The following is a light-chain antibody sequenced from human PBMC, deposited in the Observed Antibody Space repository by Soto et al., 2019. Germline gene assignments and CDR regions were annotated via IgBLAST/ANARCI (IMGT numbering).Light chain of an antibody. CDR2: KVS. CDR3: MQGSHWPPIT. J-gene: IGKJ5*01. Sequence: DDVGTQSPLSRPVTLGQAASISCRSSQSLVHRDGNTYLSWFRQRPGQSPRRLSYKVSNREAGVPDRFSSSESGTNFTLKISRVEAEDVGLYYGMQGSHWPPITFGQGTRLEIK. CDR1: QSLVHRDGNTY. V-gene: IGKV2-30*02.